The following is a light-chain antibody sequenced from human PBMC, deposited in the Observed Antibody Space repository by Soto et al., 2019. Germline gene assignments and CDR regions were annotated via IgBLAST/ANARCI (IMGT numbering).Light chain of an antibody. CDR2: DVS. Sequence: QSALTQPASVSGSPGQSITISCTGTSSDVGGYNYVSWYQQHPGKAPKLMIYDVSNRPSGVSNRFSGSKSGNTASLTISGLQAEDEADYYCSSYTSSSLVFGTGTKVTLL. CDR1: SSDVGGYNY. V-gene: IGLV2-14*01. CDR3: SSYTSSSLV. J-gene: IGLJ1*01.